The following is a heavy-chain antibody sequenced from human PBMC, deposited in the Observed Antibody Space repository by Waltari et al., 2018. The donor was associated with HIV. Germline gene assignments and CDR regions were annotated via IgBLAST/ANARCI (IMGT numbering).Heavy chain of an antibody. D-gene: IGHD3-16*01. CDR2: INHSGSI. V-gene: IGHV4-34*01. CDR1: DGSFSGYY. J-gene: IGHJ6*02. Sequence: QVRLQQWGAGLLKPSETLSPTCAVYDGSFSGYYWSWIRQPPGKGLEGIGEINHSGSINYNPSHKSQVIISLDRYNIQSSQKLTSVTAANTALYYCARGSWGSGMDVWGLGTTVSVSS. CDR3: ARGSWGSGMDV.